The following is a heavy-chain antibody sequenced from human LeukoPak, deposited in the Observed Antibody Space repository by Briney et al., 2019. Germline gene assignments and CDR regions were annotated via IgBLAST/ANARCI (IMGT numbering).Heavy chain of an antibody. CDR1: GFTFSNHE. D-gene: IGHD2-2*01. Sequence: PGGSLRLSCVGYGFTFSNHEMNWVRQAPGKGPEWVSYISHSAGAIHSADSVKGRFTISRDNVKKSLYLQMSSLRVEDSAVYYCVRGACSSTTCLDMDVWGKGTTVTV. CDR2: ISHSAGAI. V-gene: IGHV3-48*03. CDR3: VRGACSSTTCLDMDV. J-gene: IGHJ6*03.